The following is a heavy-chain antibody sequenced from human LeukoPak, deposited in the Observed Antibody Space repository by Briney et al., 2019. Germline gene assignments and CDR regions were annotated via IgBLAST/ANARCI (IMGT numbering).Heavy chain of an antibody. CDR2: MNPNSGNT. J-gene: IGHJ4*02. CDR3: ARGPKWTGSYYYFDF. Sequence: ASVEVSWEPAGNTFPRYDVKWVGHATGQGLEWMGWMNPNSGNTGYAQKFQGRVTITRNTSISTAYMELNSLRSEDTAVYFCARGPKWTGSYYYFDFWGQGTLVTVSS. V-gene: IGHV1-8*03. D-gene: IGHD1-26*01. CDR1: GNTFPRYD.